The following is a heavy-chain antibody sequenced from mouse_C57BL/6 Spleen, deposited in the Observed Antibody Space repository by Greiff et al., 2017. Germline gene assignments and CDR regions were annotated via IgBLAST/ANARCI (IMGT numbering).Heavy chain of an antibody. Sequence: EVQLQQSGPELVKPGASVKIPCKASGYTFPDYNMDWVKQSHGKRLAWIGDINPNNGGTIYNQKFKGKATLTVDKSSSTAYMELRSLTSEDTAVYYCARFPYAMDYWGQGTSVTVSS. CDR2: INPNNGGT. CDR1: GYTFPDYN. V-gene: IGHV1-18*01. J-gene: IGHJ4*01. CDR3: ARFPYAMDY.